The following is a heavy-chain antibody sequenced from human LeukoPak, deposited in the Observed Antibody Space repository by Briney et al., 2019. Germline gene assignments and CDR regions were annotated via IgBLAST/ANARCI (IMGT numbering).Heavy chain of an antibody. Sequence: PSETLSLTCSVSGGSISSHYWSLIRQPAGKGLEWIGRIYTSGSTNYNPSLKSRVTMSVDTSKNQFSLKLSSVTAADTAVYYCARDKFGWGSGDYYDSSGYYYYFDYWGQGTLVTVSS. CDR3: ARDKFGWGSGDYYDSSGYYYYFDY. J-gene: IGHJ4*02. CDR1: GGSISSHY. V-gene: IGHV4-4*07. D-gene: IGHD3-22*01. CDR2: IYTSGST.